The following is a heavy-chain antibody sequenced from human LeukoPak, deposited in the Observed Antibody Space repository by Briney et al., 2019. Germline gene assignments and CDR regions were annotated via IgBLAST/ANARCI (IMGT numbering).Heavy chain of an antibody. J-gene: IGHJ3*02. V-gene: IGHV3-33*01. CDR2: IWYDESNK. D-gene: IGHD4-17*01. CDR1: GFTFSSYG. Sequence: GGSLRLSCAASGFTFSSYGMHWVRQAPGKGLEWVAVIWYDESNKYYADSVKGRFTISRDNSKNTLYLQMNSLRAEDTAVYYCARGDYARSAFDIWGQGTMVTVSS. CDR3: ARGDYARSAFDI.